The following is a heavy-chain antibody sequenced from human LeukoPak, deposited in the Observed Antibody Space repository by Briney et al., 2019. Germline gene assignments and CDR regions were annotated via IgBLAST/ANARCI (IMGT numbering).Heavy chain of an antibody. Sequence: GGSLRLSCVVSGFTLSNSWMSWVRQAPGKGLEWVASINSDGSEGYYADVVKGRFTISRDNAKNSLYLQINSLRAEDTAVYYCARSSYSSSSSVWGQGTMVTVSS. V-gene: IGHV3-7*03. CDR3: ARSSYSSSSSV. CDR1: GFTLSNSW. CDR2: INSDGSEG. J-gene: IGHJ3*01. D-gene: IGHD6-6*01.